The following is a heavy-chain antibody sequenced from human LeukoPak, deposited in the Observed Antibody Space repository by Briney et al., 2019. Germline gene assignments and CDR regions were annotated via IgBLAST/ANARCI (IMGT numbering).Heavy chain of an antibody. D-gene: IGHD3-3*02. J-gene: IGHJ4*02. V-gene: IGHV3-23*01. CDR2: ISGSGGST. CDR3: AKALVDGDY. Sequence: PGGSLRLSCAASGFTFSSYAMHWVRQAPGKGPEWVSAISGSGGSTYYADSVKGRFTISRDNSKSTLYLQMNSLRAEDTAVYYCAKALVDGDYWGQGTLVTVSS. CDR1: GFTFSSYA.